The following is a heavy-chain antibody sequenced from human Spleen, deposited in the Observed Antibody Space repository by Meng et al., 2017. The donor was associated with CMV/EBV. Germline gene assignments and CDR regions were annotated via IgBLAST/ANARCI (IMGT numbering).Heavy chain of an antibody. CDR2: ISSSSSYI. CDR3: ARDRVGATEH. CDR1: GFTFSSYA. Sequence: GESLKISCAASGFTFSSYAMSWVRQAPGKGLEWVSSISSSSSYIYYADSVKVRFTISRDNAKNSLYLQMNSLRAEDTAVYYCARDRVGATEHWGQGTLVTVSS. D-gene: IGHD1-26*01. V-gene: IGHV3-21*01. J-gene: IGHJ4*02.